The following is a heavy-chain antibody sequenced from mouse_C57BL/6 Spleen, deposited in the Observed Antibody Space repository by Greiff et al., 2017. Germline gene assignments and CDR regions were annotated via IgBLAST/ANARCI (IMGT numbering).Heavy chain of an antibody. Sequence: EVMLVESAGRLVQPGGFMILSCASSCFIFSDAWIDLVRQSPERGLGCVAVIRNRANNHATYYSESVTGRFTITRDDSKSSVYLPMNSLRAEDTGIYYCTRTKHYYGSSYGYFDYWGQGTTLTVSS. CDR3: TRTKHYYGSSYGYFDY. CDR2: IRNRANNHAT. V-gene: IGHV6-6*01. J-gene: IGHJ2*01. D-gene: IGHD1-1*01. CDR1: CFIFSDAW.